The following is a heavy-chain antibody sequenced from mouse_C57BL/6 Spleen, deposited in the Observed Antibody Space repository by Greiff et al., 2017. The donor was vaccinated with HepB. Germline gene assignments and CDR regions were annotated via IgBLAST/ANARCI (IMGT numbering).Heavy chain of an antibody. CDR2: IDPSDSYT. J-gene: IGHJ4*01. CDR1: GYTFTSYW. D-gene: IGHD3-2*02. CDR3: ARGDSSGYLYYAMDY. V-gene: IGHV1-50*01. Sequence: QVQLKQPGAELVKPGASVKLSCKASGYTFTSYWMQWVKQRPGQGLEWIGEIDPSDSYTNYNQKFKGKATLTVDTSSSTAYMQLSSLTSEDSAVYYCARGDSSGYLYYAMDYWGQGTSVTVSS.